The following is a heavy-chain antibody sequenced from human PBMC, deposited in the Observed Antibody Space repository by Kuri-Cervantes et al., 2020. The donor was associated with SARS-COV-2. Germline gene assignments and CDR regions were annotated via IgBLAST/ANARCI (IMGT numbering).Heavy chain of an antibody. CDR2: MNPNSGNT. CDR1: GYTFTSYN. Sequence: ASVKVSCKASGYTFTSYNINWVRQATGQGLEWMGWMNPNSGNTGYAQKFQGRVIITRNTSISTAYMELSSLRSEDTAVYYCARAGYYCSSTSCPSLPDYWGQGTLVTVSS. CDR3: ARAGYYCSSTSCPSLPDY. J-gene: IGHJ4*02. D-gene: IGHD2-2*01. V-gene: IGHV1-8*03.